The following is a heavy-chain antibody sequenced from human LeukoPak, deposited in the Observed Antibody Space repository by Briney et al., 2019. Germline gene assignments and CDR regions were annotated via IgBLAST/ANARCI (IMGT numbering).Heavy chain of an antibody. J-gene: IGHJ4*02. V-gene: IGHV4-59*01. D-gene: IGHD5-12*01. CDR1: GGSISSYY. CDR3: ARENIVAGFDY. CDR2: IYYSGST. Sequence: SETLSLTCTVSGGSISSYYWSWIRQRPGKGLEWIGYIYYSGSTNYNPSLKSRVTISVDTSKNQFSLKLSSVTAADTAVYYCARENIVAGFDYWGQGTLVTVSS.